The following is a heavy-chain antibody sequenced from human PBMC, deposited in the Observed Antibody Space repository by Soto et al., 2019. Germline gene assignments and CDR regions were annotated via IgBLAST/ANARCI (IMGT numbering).Heavy chain of an antibody. CDR3: ARGWAQWLVADAFDS. J-gene: IGHJ3*02. CDR1: GYTFTGYY. CDR2: INPNSGGT. D-gene: IGHD6-19*01. Sequence: ASVKVSCKASGYTFTGYYMHWVRQAPGQGLEWMGWINPNSGGTNYAQKFQGWVTMTRDTSISTAYMELSRLRSDDTAVYYCARGWAQWLVADAFDSWGQGTMVTVSS. V-gene: IGHV1-2*04.